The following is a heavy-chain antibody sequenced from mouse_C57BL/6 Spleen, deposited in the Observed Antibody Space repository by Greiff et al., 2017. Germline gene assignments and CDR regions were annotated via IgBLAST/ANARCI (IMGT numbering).Heavy chain of an antibody. Sequence: QVQLQQPGAELVMPGASVKLSCKASGYTFTSYGMHWVKQRPGQGLEWIGEIDPSNSYTNYNQKFKGKATLTVDKSSSTAYMQLSSLTSEDSAVYYCARSGDGYYGGMDYWGQGTSVTVSS. V-gene: IGHV1-69*01. CDR1: GYTFTSYG. CDR2: IDPSNSYT. J-gene: IGHJ4*01. CDR3: ARSGDGYYGGMDY. D-gene: IGHD2-3*01.